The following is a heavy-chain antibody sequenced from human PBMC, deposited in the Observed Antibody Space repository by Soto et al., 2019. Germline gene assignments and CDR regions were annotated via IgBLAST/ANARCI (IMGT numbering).Heavy chain of an antibody. CDR3: AALIAASVLDY. J-gene: IGHJ4*02. D-gene: IGHD6-13*01. V-gene: IGHV3-66*01. CDR2: IYSGGST. CDR1: GFTVSSNY. Sequence: EVQLVESGGGLVQPGGSLRLSCAASGFTVSSNYMSWVRQAPGKGLEWVSVIYSGGSTYYADSVKGRFTISRDNSKNTRDLQMNSLRAEDTAVYDWAALIAASVLDYWGQGTLVTVSS.